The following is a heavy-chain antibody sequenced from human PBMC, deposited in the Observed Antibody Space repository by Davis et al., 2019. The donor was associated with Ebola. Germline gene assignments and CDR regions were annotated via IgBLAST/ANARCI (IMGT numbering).Heavy chain of an antibody. Sequence: SETLSLTCSVSGGSISSYYWSWVRQPPEKGLEWIGYIYYSGSTNYNPPLKSRVTISVDTSKNQFSLKLSSVTAADTAVYYCARGKLWFNYWGQGTLVTVSS. CDR3: ARGKLWFNY. D-gene: IGHD5-18*01. J-gene: IGHJ4*02. CDR1: GGSISSYY. V-gene: IGHV4-59*01. CDR2: IYYSGST.